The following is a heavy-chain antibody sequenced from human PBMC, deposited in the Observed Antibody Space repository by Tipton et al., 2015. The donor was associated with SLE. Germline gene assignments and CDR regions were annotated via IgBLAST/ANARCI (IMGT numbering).Heavy chain of an antibody. CDR1: GGSISSYY. CDR3: ARNYDSSGYLDY. Sequence: TLSLTCTVSGGSISSYYWSWIRQPPGKGLEWIGYIYYSGSTNYNPSLKSRVTISVDTSKNQFSLKLSSVTAADTAVYYCARNYDSSGYLDYWGQGTLVTVSS. CDR2: IYYSGST. V-gene: IGHV4-59*12. D-gene: IGHD3-22*01. J-gene: IGHJ4*02.